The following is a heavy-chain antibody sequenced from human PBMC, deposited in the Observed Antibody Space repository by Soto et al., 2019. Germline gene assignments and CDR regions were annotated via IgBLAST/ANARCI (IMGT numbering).Heavy chain of an antibody. Sequence: LTCPVSGGSISSGGYYWSWIRQHPGKGLEWIGYIYYSGSTYYNPSLKSRVTISVDTSKNQFSLKLSSVTAADTAVYYCARDHKTIFGVVAYGMDVWGQGTTVTVSS. V-gene: IGHV4-31*03. CDR3: ARDHKTIFGVVAYGMDV. CDR2: IYYSGST. J-gene: IGHJ6*02. CDR1: GGSISSGGYY. D-gene: IGHD3-3*01.